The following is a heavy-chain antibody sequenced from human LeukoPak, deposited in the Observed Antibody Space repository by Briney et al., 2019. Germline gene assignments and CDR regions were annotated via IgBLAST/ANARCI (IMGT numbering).Heavy chain of an antibody. J-gene: IGHJ4*02. D-gene: IGHD2-2*01. CDR3: AIDHCSSTSCYGSDEIDY. Sequence: SVKVSCKASGGTFSSYAISWVRQAPGQGLEWMGGMIPIFGTANYAQKFQGRVTITTDESTSTAYMELSSLRSEDTAVYYCAIDHCSSTSCYGSDEIDYWGEGSLVTVSS. CDR2: MIPIFGTA. CDR1: GGTFSSYA. V-gene: IGHV1-69*05.